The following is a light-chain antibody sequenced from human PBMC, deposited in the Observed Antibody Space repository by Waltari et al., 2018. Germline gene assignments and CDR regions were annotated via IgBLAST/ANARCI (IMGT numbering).Light chain of an antibody. CDR2: DAS. Sequence: EIVLTQSPGTLSLSPGERAPLSCRSSQSVSSTLAWYQKKPGQTPRLLIYDASSRATGIPDRFSGSGSVTEFSLTISRLEPEDFAVYYCQKYGTLPATFGQGTKVEIK. CDR3: QKYGTLPAT. J-gene: IGKJ1*01. CDR1: QSVSST. V-gene: IGKV3-20*01.